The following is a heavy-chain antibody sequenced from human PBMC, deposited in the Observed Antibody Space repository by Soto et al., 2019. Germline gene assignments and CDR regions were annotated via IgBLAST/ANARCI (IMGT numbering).Heavy chain of an antibody. V-gene: IGHV4-34*01. D-gene: IGHD6-19*01. CDR2: ISHSGNT. J-gene: IGHJ5*02. Sequence: SETLSLTCAFSGESFTGYYWNWIRRPPGKGLEWIGEISHSGNTNYNPSLKSRVTISLHSSKNQFSLRLTSVTAADTALYYCARGIGVAATLWRNWFDPWGQGTLVTVSS. CDR1: GESFTGYY. CDR3: ARGIGVAATLWRNWFDP.